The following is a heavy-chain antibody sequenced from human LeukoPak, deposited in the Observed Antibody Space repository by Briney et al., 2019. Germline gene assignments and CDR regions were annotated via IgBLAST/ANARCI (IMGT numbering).Heavy chain of an antibody. D-gene: IGHD3-22*01. CDR2: IYYSGST. V-gene: IGHV4-59*12. Sequence: SETLSLTCSVSGGSISSYYWSWIRQPPGKGLQWIGYIYYSGSTNYNPSLKSRVTISVDTSKNQFSLKLSSVTAADTAVYYCARDGQPNYYDSSGYYEYFDYWGQGTLVTVSS. CDR1: GGSISSYY. J-gene: IGHJ4*02. CDR3: ARDGQPNYYDSSGYYEYFDY.